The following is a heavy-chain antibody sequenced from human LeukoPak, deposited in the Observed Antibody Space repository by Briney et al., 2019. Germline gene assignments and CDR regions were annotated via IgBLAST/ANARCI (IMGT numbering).Heavy chain of an antibody. CDR1: GGTFSSYA. D-gene: IGHD2-21*02. CDR2: ITPIFGPP. J-gene: IGHJ4*02. CDR3: ARDHWCGGDCYYFDD. Sequence: SVTVSCKASGGTFSSYAISWVRQAPGQGLEWMGGITPIFGPPNYAQKFQGRVTITADEFTGTAYVELSSLRTEDTAVYYCARDHWCGGDCYYFDDWGQGTLVTVSS. V-gene: IGHV1-69*13.